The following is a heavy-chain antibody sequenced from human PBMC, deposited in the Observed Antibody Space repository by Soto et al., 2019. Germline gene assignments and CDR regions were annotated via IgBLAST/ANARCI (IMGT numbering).Heavy chain of an antibody. V-gene: IGHV1-18*01. J-gene: IGHJ4*02. CDR3: AREAMTTVTKYYFDY. CDR1: GYTFTSYG. Sequence: ASVKVSCKSSGYTFTSYGISCVRQAPGQGLEWMRWISAYNGNTNYAQKLQGRVTMTTDTSTSTAYMELRSLRSDDTAVYYCAREAMTTVTKYYFDYWGQGTLVTVSS. CDR2: ISAYNGNT. D-gene: IGHD4-17*01.